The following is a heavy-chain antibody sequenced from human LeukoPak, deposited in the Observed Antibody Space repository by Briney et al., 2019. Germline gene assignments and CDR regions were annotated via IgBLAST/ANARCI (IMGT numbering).Heavy chain of an antibody. CDR1: GFTFGDYA. CDR2: IRSKAYGGTT. Sequence: PGGSLRLSCTASGFTFGDYAMSWVRQAPGKGLEWVGFIRSKAYGGTTEYAASVKGRFTISRDDSKSIAYLQMNSLKTEDTAVYYCTTVPAVAGYYYYYYGMDVWGQGTTVTVSS. CDR3: TTVPAVAGYYYYYYGMDV. J-gene: IGHJ6*02. D-gene: IGHD6-19*01. V-gene: IGHV3-49*04.